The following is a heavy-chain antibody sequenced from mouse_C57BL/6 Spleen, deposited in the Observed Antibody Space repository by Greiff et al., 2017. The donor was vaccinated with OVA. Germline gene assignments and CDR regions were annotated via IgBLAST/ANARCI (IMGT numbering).Heavy chain of an antibody. CDR3: ARGPSITTVVATGAMDY. CDR2: ISYSGST. D-gene: IGHD1-1*01. CDR1: GYSITSGYD. Sequence: EVQLVESGPGMVKPSQSLSLTCTVTGYSITSGYDWHWIRHFPGNKLEWMGYISYSGSTNYNPSLKSRISITHDTSKNHFFLKLNSVTTEDTATYYCARGPSITTVVATGAMDYWGQGTSVTVSS. V-gene: IGHV3-1*01. J-gene: IGHJ4*01.